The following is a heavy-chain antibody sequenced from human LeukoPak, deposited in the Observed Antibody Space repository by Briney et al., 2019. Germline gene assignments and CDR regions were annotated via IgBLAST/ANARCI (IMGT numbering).Heavy chain of an antibody. CDR1: GGTFSSYA. Sequence: ASVKVSCKASGGTFSSYAISWVRQAPGQGLEWMGWINPNSGGTNYAQKFQGRVTMTRDTSISTAYMELSRLRFDDTAVYYCARGGLRRLDYYYYYMDVWGKGTTVTVSS. D-gene: IGHD3-16*01. J-gene: IGHJ6*03. V-gene: IGHV1-2*02. CDR2: INPNSGGT. CDR3: ARGGLRRLDYYYYYMDV.